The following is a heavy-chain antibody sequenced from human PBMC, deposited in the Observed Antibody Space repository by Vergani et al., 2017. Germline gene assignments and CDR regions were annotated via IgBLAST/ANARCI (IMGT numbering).Heavy chain of an antibody. V-gene: IGHV4-34*01. J-gene: IGHJ2*01. CDR2: INHSGST. Sequence: QVQLQQWGAGLLKPSETLSLTCAVYGGSFSGYYWSWIRQPPGKGLEWIGEINHSGSTNYNPSLKSRVTISVDPSKNQFSLKLSSVTAADTAVYYCARGNGGTNKRYFDLWGRGTLVTVSS. CDR3: ARGNGGTNKRYFDL. D-gene: IGHD4-23*01. CDR1: GGSFSGYY.